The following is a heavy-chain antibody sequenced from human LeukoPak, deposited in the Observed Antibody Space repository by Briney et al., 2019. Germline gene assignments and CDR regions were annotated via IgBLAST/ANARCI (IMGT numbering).Heavy chain of an antibody. V-gene: IGHV3-33*08. CDR2: IWYDGSNK. Sequence: PGGSLRLSCAASGFTFSSYGMHRVRQAPGKGLEWVAVIWYDGSNKYYADSVKGRFTISRDNSKNTLYLQMNSLRAEDTAVYYCARDRSGSYYNGFDYWGQGTLVTVSS. D-gene: IGHD1-26*01. J-gene: IGHJ4*02. CDR1: GFTFSSYG. CDR3: ARDRSGSYYNGFDY.